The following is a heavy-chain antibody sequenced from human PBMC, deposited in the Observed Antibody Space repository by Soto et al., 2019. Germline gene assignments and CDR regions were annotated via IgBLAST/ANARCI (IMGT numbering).Heavy chain of an antibody. Sequence: QVQLVQSGAEVKKPGASVKVSCKASGYTFTSYGISWVRQAPGQGLEWMGWISAYNGNTNYAQKLQGRVTMTTDTSTSTAYMELRSLRSDDMAVYYCARGGTMVRGEHYYYYYGMDVWGQGTTVTVSS. D-gene: IGHD3-10*01. J-gene: IGHJ6*02. CDR3: ARGGTMVRGEHYYYYYGMDV. CDR1: GYTFTSYG. CDR2: ISAYNGNT. V-gene: IGHV1-18*03.